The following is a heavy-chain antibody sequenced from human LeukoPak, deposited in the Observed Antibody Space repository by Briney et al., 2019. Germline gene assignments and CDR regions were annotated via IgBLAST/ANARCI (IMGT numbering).Heavy chain of an antibody. J-gene: IGHJ4*02. V-gene: IGHV4-31*03. CDR1: GGSISSGGYY. CDR2: IYYSGST. CDR3: ARDQARITMVRGAAVRYFDY. D-gene: IGHD3-10*01. Sequence: SSETLSLTCTVSGGSISSGGYYWSWIRQHPGKGLEWIGYIYYSGSTYYNPSLKSRVTISVDTSKNQFSLKLSSVTAADTAVYYCARDQARITMVRGAAVRYFDYWGQGTLVTVSP.